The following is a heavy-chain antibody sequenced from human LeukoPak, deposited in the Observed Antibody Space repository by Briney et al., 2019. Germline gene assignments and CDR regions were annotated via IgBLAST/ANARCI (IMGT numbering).Heavy chain of an antibody. CDR2: IYHSGST. Sequence: SETLSLTCTVSGYSISSGYYWGWIRQPPGKGLEWIGSIYHSGSTYYNPSLKSRVTISVDTSKNQFSLKLSSVTAADTAVYYCARELIVGAYYWGQGTLVTVSS. D-gene: IGHD1-26*01. CDR1: GYSISSGYY. V-gene: IGHV4-38-2*02. J-gene: IGHJ4*02. CDR3: ARELIVGAYY.